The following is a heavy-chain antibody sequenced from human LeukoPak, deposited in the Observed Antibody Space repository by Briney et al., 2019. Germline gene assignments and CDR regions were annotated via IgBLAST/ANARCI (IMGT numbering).Heavy chain of an antibody. V-gene: IGHV7-4-1*02. CDR2: INTNTGNP. J-gene: IGHJ6*03. CDR3: ARDINEGWATYYYYYMDV. CDR1: GYTFTSYA. D-gene: IGHD1-1*01. Sequence: ASVKVSCKASGYTFTSYAMNWVRQAPGQGLEWMGWINTNTGNPTYAQGFTGRFVFSLDTSVSTAYLQISSLKAEDTAVHYCARDINEGWATYYYYYMDVWGKGTTVTVSS.